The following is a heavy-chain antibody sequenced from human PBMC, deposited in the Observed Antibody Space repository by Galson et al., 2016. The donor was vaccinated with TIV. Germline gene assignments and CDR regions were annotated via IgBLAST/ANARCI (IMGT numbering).Heavy chain of an antibody. CDR2: ILPIVGIT. J-gene: IGHJ6*02. V-gene: IGHV1-69*02. D-gene: IGHD3-10*01. CDR3: ATETGSSGMDV. CDR1: GGTLSRHT. Sequence: SVKVSCKASGGTLSRHTISWVRQAPGQGLEWMGRILPIVGITNYAQKLQGRVTIIADRFTSTVSMELSGRTSDDTAGYYCATETGSSGMDVWDQGTTVTVFS.